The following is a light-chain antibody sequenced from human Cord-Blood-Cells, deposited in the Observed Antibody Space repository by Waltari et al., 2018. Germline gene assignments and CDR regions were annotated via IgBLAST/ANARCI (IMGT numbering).Light chain of an antibody. J-gene: IGLJ2*01. V-gene: IGLV2-14*03. CDR1: SSDVGGYNY. Sequence: QSALTQPASVSGSPGPSITISCTGTSSDVGGYNYVSWYQHHPGKAPKLMIYDVSKRPSGVSNRFSGSKSGNTASLTISGLQAEDEADYYCSSYTSSSTLFGGGTKLTVL. CDR2: DVS. CDR3: SSYTSSSTL.